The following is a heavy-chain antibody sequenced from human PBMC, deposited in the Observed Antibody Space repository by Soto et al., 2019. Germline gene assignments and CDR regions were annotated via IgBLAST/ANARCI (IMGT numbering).Heavy chain of an antibody. CDR2: INPDGAT. D-gene: IGHD2-15*01. CDR3: ARGQGSDPFFDY. V-gene: IGHV4-34*01. CDR1: GGSINDFY. Sequence: SETLSLTCTVSGGSINDFYWDWIRQPPGKGLEWIGEINPDGATNYTPSLRGRVTISIDTSRNQFSLKLSSVTAADTAVYYCARGQGSDPFFDYWGQGALVTVSS. J-gene: IGHJ4*02.